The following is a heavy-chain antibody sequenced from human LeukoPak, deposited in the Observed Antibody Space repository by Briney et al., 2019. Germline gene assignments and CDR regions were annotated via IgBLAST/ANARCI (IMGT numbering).Heavy chain of an antibody. CDR1: GVSISSYY. CDR2: IYYSGSS. CDR3: ARHYGP. Sequence: KPSETLSLTCTVSGVSISSYYWSWIRQPPGKGLEWIGYIYYSGSSNYNPSLKSRVTISVDTSKNQFSLKLNSVTAADTAVYYCARHYGPWGQGTLVTVSS. J-gene: IGHJ5*02. D-gene: IGHD3-10*01. V-gene: IGHV4-59*08.